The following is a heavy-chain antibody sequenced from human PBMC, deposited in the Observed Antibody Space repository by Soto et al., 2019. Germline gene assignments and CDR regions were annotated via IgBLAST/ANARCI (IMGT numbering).Heavy chain of an antibody. V-gene: IGHV1-3*04. CDR3: TRDASRDSSARGWFDP. CDR2: IHTAKGNT. CDR1: GYTFTNNV. J-gene: IGHJ5*02. D-gene: IGHD6-13*01. Sequence: ASVKVSCKASGYTFTNNVIHWLRQAPGQTLEWMGWIHTAKGNTKYSQKFEARVTLTRDTAASTAYMELNSLRSEDTAVYYCTRDASRDSSARGWFDPWGPGTLVTVSS.